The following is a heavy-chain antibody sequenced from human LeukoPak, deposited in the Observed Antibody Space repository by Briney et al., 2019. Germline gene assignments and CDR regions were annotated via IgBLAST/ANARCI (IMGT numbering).Heavy chain of an antibody. Sequence: ASVKVSCKASGYTFTGYYMHWVRQAPGQGLEWMGWINPNSGGTNYAQKFQGRVTMTRDTSISTAYMELSRLRSDDTAVYYCARVQAMIVVASYYFDYWGQGILVTVSS. CDR2: INPNSGGT. V-gene: IGHV1-2*02. J-gene: IGHJ4*02. CDR1: GYTFTGYY. CDR3: ARVQAMIVVASYYFDY. D-gene: IGHD3-22*01.